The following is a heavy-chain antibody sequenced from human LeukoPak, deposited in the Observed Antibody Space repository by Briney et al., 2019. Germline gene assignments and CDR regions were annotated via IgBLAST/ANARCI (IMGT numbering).Heavy chain of an antibody. J-gene: IGHJ4*02. D-gene: IGHD4-17*01. Sequence: SETLSLTCAVSGGSISSDGYSWSWIRQTPGKGLEWIGYIYHSGSTYYNPSLKSRVTISVDRSKNQFSLKLSSVTAADTAVYYCARAIDYGDSYYFDYWGQGTLVTVSS. CDR2: IYHSGST. CDR1: GGSISSDGYS. V-gene: IGHV4-30-2*01. CDR3: ARAIDYGDSYYFDY.